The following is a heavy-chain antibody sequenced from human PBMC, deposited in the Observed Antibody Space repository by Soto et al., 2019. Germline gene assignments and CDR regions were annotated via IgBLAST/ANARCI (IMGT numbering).Heavy chain of an antibody. Sequence: GGSLRLSCAASEFTYSTSCMSWLRQAPGKGLEWVANINEGGSEKYYVDSVRGRFTISRDNAKNSLYLQMNSLRVEDTAVYYCARGNNPDCWGQGTLVTVSS. J-gene: IGHJ4*02. CDR3: ARGNNPDC. CDR2: INEGGSEK. CDR1: EFTYSTSC. V-gene: IGHV3-7*01. D-gene: IGHD4-4*01.